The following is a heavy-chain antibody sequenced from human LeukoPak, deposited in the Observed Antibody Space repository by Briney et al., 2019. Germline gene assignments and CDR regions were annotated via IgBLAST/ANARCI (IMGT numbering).Heavy chain of an antibody. Sequence: GGSLRLSCAMSGFTLSHYQMNWVRQATGKGLEWVSYINSGSEAIYYADSVKGRFTISRDNAKNSLYLQMNSLRAEDTAVYYCASSVLSFGDYWGQGILVTVSS. J-gene: IGHJ4*02. CDR1: GFTLSHYQ. V-gene: IGHV3-48*04. CDR3: ASSVLSFGDY. D-gene: IGHD3-10*01. CDR2: INSGSEAI.